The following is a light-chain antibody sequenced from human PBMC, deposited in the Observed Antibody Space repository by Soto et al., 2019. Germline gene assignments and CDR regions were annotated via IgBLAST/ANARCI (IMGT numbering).Light chain of an antibody. V-gene: IGKV3-20*01. CDR2: GAS. CDR1: QYIASSY. Sequence: EMVLTQSPRTLSLSPGEGATLSCRSSQYIASSYLAWYKQSRAQTPRLLIYGASSRATGIPDRFSGSGSGTDFTLTISRLEPEDFAVYYCQQYGGSPYTFGQGTKVDIK. CDR3: QQYGGSPYT. J-gene: IGKJ2*01.